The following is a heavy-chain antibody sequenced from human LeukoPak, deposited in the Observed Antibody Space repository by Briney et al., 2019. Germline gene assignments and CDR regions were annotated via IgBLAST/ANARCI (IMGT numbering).Heavy chain of an antibody. V-gene: IGHV1-46*01. CDR1: GYTFPNYH. J-gene: IGHJ4*02. CDR3: AKDGGRWDFDY. D-gene: IGHD1-26*01. CDR2: ISPNGDST. Sequence: GASVKVSRKSPGYTFPNYHFHWVGQAPGLGLQWMGMISPNGDSTTYAQKFQGRLTMTRDTSTNTDYMELTNLRSEDTAVYYCAKDGGRWDFDYWGQGTLVTVSS.